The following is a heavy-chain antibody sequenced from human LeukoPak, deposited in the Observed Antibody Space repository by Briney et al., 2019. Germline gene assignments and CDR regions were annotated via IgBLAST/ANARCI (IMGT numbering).Heavy chain of an antibody. Sequence: GGSLRLSCAASGFTFDDYAMHWVRQAPGKGLEWVSGISWNSGSIGYADSVKGRFTISRDNAKNSLYLQMNSLRAEDTALYYCAKDSTEYYDFWSGPITYYYGMDVWGQGTTVTVSS. J-gene: IGHJ6*02. CDR3: AKDSTEYYDFWSGPITYYYGMDV. V-gene: IGHV3-9*01. CDR2: ISWNSGSI. CDR1: GFTFDDYA. D-gene: IGHD3-3*01.